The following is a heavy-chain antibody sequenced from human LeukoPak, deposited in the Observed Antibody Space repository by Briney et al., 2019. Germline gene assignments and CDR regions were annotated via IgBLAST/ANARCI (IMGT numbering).Heavy chain of an antibody. CDR2: ISSSGASA. Sequence: GGSLRLSCAASGFTFSSYAMNWVRQAPGKGLQWVSGISSSGASAFYADSVKGRFTISRDKSKNTLYMEMISLRAEDTAVYYCARDDIAVAGTGFDYWGQGTLVTVSS. D-gene: IGHD6-19*01. V-gene: IGHV3-23*01. CDR3: ARDDIAVAGTGFDY. CDR1: GFTFSSYA. J-gene: IGHJ4*02.